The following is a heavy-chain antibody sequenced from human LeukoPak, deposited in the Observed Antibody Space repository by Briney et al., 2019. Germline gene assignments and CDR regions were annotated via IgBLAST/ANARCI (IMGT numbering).Heavy chain of an antibody. D-gene: IGHD6-6*01. V-gene: IGHV1-18*01. Sequence: GGSLRLSCAASGFTFTSYVISWLQQPPEQGLEGLGWITTYNNNTNYLQKLQGRVTMTTDTSTSTAYMDLRTLRSDDTAVYYCARGMYSSSSQVDYWGQGTLVTVSS. CDR2: ITTYNNNT. CDR1: GFTFTSYV. J-gene: IGHJ4*02. CDR3: ARGMYSSSSQVDY.